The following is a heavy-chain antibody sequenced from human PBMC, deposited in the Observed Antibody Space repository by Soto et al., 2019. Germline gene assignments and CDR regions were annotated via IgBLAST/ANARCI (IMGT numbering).Heavy chain of an antibody. D-gene: IGHD1-1*01. V-gene: IGHV1-2*02. CDR1: GYTFSDYY. CDR3: AREPATAKPEGVDF. J-gene: IGHJ4*02. Sequence: ASVKVSCKASGYTFSDYYIHWVRQAPGQGLERMGWINPNSGGTKYAPKFQGGVTMTRDTSITTAYMELSRLRSGDTAVYCCAREPATAKPEGVDFWGQGTLVTVSS. CDR2: INPNSGGT.